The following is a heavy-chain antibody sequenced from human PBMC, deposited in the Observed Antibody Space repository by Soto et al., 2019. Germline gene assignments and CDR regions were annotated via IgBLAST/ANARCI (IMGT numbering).Heavy chain of an antibody. CDR1: GGSFSGYY. V-gene: IGHV4-34*01. D-gene: IGHD3-10*01. J-gene: IGHJ5*02. CDR2: INHSGST. CDR3: ARGIIMVRGTHWFDP. Sequence: SETLSLTCAVYGGSFSGYYWSWVRQPPGKGLEWIGEINHSGSTNYNPSLKSRVTISVDTSKNQFSLKLSSVTAADTAVYYCARGIIMVRGTHWFDPWGQGTLVTVSS.